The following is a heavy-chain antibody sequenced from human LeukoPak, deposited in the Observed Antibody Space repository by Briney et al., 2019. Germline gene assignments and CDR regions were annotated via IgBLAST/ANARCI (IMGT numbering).Heavy chain of an antibody. V-gene: IGHV3-13*04. CDR1: GFTFSSYD. CDR2: ISTAGDT. Sequence: GGSLRLSCAASGFTFSSYDMHWVRQATGKGLEWVSAISTAGDTYYPGSVKGRFTISRENAKNSLYLQMNSLRAGDTAVYYCARVRGYSYGLNWYFDLWGRGTLVTVSS. J-gene: IGHJ2*01. D-gene: IGHD5-18*01. CDR3: ARVRGYSYGLNWYFDL.